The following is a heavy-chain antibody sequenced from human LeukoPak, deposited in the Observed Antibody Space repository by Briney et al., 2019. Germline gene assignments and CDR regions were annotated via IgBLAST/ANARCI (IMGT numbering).Heavy chain of an antibody. CDR1: GGSISSHY. CDR2: IYYSGST. J-gene: IGHJ5*02. CDR3: ARGGATVTPGLLWFDP. Sequence: SETLSLTCSVSGGSISSHYWSWIRQPPGKGLEWIGYIYYSGSTKYNPSLKSRVTISVDTSKNQFSLKLSSVTAADTAVYYCARGGATVTPGLLWFDPWGQGTLVTVSS. D-gene: IGHD4-17*01. V-gene: IGHV4-59*11.